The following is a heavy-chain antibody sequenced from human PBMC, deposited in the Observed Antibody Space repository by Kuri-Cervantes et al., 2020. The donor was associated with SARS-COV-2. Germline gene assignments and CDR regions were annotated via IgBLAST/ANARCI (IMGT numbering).Heavy chain of an antibody. J-gene: IGHJ5*02. CDR1: GGSISSYY. CDR2: IYYSGSA. V-gene: IGHV4-59*01. CDR3: ARDRSGSGLSWFDP. Sequence: SETLSLTCTVSGGSISSYYWSWIRQPPGKGLGWIRYIYYSGSAHYIPSLKSRVTISVDTSKNQFSLELRSVTAADTTVYYCARDRSGSGLSWFDPWGQGTLVTVSS. D-gene: IGHD6-19*01.